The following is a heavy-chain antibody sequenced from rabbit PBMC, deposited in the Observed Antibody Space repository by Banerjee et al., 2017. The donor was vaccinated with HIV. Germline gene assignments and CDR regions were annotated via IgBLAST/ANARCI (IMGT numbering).Heavy chain of an antibody. J-gene: IGHJ4*01. V-gene: IGHV1S7*01. D-gene: IGHD4-2*01. Sequence: QLKETGGDLVQPGGSLTLSCKASGFDFSYYYMSWVRQAPGKGLEWIGIIYAASGSAYYASWVHGRFTISSDNAQNTVDLQMNSLAAADTATYFCARVGYAGVDDADYVLSGYYFNLWGQGTLVTVS. CDR3: ARVGYAGVDDADYVLSGYYFNL. CDR1: GFDFSYYY. CDR2: IYAASGSA.